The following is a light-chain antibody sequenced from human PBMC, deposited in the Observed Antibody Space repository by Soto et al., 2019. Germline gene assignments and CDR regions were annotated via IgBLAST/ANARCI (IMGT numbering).Light chain of an antibody. J-gene: IGLJ1*01. Sequence: QSVLTQPASGSGSPGQSIAISCTGTSSDIGTYNLVSWYQQHPGKAPKLMISEVNKRPSGVSNRFSGSKSGNTASLTISGLQTEDEADYYCCSFAGSGTGVFGTGTKVTVL. CDR3: CSFAGSGTGV. V-gene: IGLV2-23*02. CDR2: EVN. CDR1: SSDIGTYNL.